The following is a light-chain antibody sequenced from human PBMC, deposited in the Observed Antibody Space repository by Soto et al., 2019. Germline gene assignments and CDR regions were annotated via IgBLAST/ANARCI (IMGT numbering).Light chain of an antibody. Sequence: DIQMTQSPSSLSASVGDRVTITCRASQSISSYLNWYQQKPGKAPKLLIYGASSLLSGVPSRFSGSGSGTEFTLTISSLQPDDFATYYCQQYASFSPAVGQGTKVDI. CDR1: QSISSY. CDR2: GAS. J-gene: IGKJ1*01. CDR3: QQYASFSPA. V-gene: IGKV1-39*01.